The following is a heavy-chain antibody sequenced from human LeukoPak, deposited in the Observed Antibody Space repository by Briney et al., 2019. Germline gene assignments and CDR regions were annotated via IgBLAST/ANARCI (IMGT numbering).Heavy chain of an antibody. CDR2: ISSNGSTI. V-gene: IGHV3-48*03. Sequence: PGGSLRLSCAASGFTLSSYEMNWVRQAPGKGLEWVSYISSNGSTIYYADSVKGRFTISRDNAKNSLHLQMNSLRAEDTAVYYCARLAPYDIPYYMDVWGKGTTVTVSS. CDR3: ARLAPYDIPYYMDV. CDR1: GFTLSSYE. J-gene: IGHJ6*03. D-gene: IGHD3-9*01.